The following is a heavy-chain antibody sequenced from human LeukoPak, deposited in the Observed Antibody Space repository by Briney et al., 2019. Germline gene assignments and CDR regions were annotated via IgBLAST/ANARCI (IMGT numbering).Heavy chain of an antibody. V-gene: IGHV3-48*03. J-gene: IGHJ4*02. CDR1: GFTFSRYE. CDR3: AKATDTYGYLFDQ. CDR2: ISASTTTT. Sequence: GGSLRLSCAASGFTFSRYEMNWVRQAPGKGLKWVSYISASTTTTYYGDSVKGRFTISRDNAKNSLHLQMSSLRDEDTAIYYCAKATDTYGYLFDQWGQGTLVTVSS. D-gene: IGHD5-18*01.